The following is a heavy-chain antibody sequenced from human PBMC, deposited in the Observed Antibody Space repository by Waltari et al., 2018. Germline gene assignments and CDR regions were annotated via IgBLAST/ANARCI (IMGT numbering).Heavy chain of an antibody. CDR2: INGGNGNT. D-gene: IGHD3-22*01. CDR1: GYTFTNYA. J-gene: IGHJ4*02. V-gene: IGHV1-3*01. Sequence: VQLVQSGAEVKKPGASVKVSCKASGYTFTNYAIHWVRQAPGQRLEWMGWINGGNGNTKYSQKFQGRVTISRDSSATTAYMELSSLRSEDTGIYYCARGNDSSTWPWGQGTLVTVSS. CDR3: ARGNDSSTWP.